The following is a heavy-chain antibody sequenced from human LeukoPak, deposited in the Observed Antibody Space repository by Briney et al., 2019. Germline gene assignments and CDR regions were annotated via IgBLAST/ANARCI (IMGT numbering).Heavy chain of an antibody. V-gene: IGHV4-59*08. J-gene: IGHJ4*02. Sequence: SETLSLNCTGSGGSMSSYHWSWLRQPPGKGLDWIGYLYYSGSIHDNPSLKSRVTISVYTSKKHFALRLSSVTAADTAFYYCARHANSGSGYYDYWGQGVLVTVSS. CDR1: GGSMSSYH. CDR2: LYYSGSI. D-gene: IGHD1-1*01. CDR3: ARHANSGSGYYDY.